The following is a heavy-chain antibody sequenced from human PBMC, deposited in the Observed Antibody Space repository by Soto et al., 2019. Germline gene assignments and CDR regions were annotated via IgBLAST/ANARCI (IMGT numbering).Heavy chain of an antibody. Sequence: QLQLQESGPGRVKPSETLSLTCTVSVGSISSSSYYWGWIRQPPGKGLEWIGSIYYSGSTYYNPSLKSRVTISVDTSKNQFSLKLSSVTAADTAVYYCARHVYSSGWYAGYWGQGTLVTVSS. CDR1: VGSISSSSYY. CDR2: IYYSGST. D-gene: IGHD6-19*01. V-gene: IGHV4-39*01. J-gene: IGHJ4*02. CDR3: ARHVYSSGWYAGY.